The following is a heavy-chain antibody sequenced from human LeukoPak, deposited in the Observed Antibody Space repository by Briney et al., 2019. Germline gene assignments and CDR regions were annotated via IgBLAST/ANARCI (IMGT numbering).Heavy chain of an antibody. D-gene: IGHD2-2*02. CDR1: GYSFTSYW. V-gene: IGHV5-51*01. CDR2: IYPDDSNT. Sequence: GESLKISCKGSGYSFTSYWIGWVRQMPGKGLEWMGIIYPDDSNTKYSPSFQGLVTISADKSISTAYLQWSSLKASDTAMYYCARTCSTSCYTDYWGQGTLVTVSS. CDR3: ARTCSTSCYTDY. J-gene: IGHJ4*02.